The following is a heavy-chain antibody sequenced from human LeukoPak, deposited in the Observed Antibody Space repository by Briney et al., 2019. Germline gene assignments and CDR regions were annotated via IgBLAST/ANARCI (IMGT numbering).Heavy chain of an antibody. CDR2: IYPNNSDS. V-gene: IGHV5-51*01. CDR1: GYAFTNYW. D-gene: IGHD3-22*01. J-gene: IGHJ4*02. CDR3: ALSNEAFDSAGYFDY. Sequence: GESLKISCKGSGYAFTNYWVGWVRQMPGKGLEWMGTIYPNNSDSRYNPSFRGQVTISVDRSITTAYLLWKSLKASDTAIYYCALSNEAFDSAGYFDYWGQGTLVTVSS.